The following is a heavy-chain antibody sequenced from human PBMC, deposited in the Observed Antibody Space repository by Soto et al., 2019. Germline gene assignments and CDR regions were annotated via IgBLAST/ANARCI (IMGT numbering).Heavy chain of an antibody. CDR1: YISTYY. D-gene: IGHD2-2*01. J-gene: IGHJ5*02. Sequence: PSETLSLTCSVGYISTYYWNWIRQPPGKGLEWIGYIYYMGSTYYNPSLKSRVTISVDRSKNQFSLKLSSVTAADTAVYYCARVPDRWGQGTLVTVS. V-gene: IGHV4-59*12. CDR2: IYYMGST. CDR3: ARVPDR.